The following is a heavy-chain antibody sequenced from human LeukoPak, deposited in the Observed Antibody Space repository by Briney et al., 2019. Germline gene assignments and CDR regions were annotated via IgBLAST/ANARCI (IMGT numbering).Heavy chain of an antibody. V-gene: IGHV3-20*04. J-gene: IGHJ4*02. D-gene: IGHD5-18*01. CDR3: ARADKDGYGFFGFDY. Sequence: GGSLRLSCAASGFAFDDYGMSWVRQAPGKGLEWVSGINWNGGSIGYADSVKGRFTIARDNAKNSLYLQINSLRAEDTALYYCARADKDGYGFFGFDYWGQGTLVTVSS. CDR1: GFAFDDYG. CDR2: INWNGGSI.